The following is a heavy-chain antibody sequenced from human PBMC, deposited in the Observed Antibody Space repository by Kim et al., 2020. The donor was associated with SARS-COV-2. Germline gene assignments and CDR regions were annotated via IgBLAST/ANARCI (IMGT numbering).Heavy chain of an antibody. J-gene: IGHJ6*02. V-gene: IGHV5-51*01. CDR2: IYPGDSDT. Sequence: GESLKISCKGSGYSFTSYWIGWVRQMPGKGLEWMGFIYPGDSDTRYSPSFQGQVTISADKSISTAYLQWSSLKASDTAMYYCARHSTYYYGSGSYYSGMDVWGQGTTVTGSS. D-gene: IGHD3-10*01. CDR3: ARHSTYYYGSGSYYSGMDV. CDR1: GYSFTSYW.